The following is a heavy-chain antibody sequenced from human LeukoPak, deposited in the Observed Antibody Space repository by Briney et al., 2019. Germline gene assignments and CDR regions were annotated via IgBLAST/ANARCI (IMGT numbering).Heavy chain of an antibody. CDR1: GFTFSSYW. D-gene: IGHD2-2*01. J-gene: IGHJ4*02. CDR3: AKGTRGYCSSTSCYPPDY. Sequence: GGSLRLSCAASGFTFSSYWMNWVRQAPGKGPEWVAIIKEDGGEKYYVDSVKGRFTISRDNAKNSLYLQMSSLGVEDTAVYYCAKGTRGYCSSTSCYPPDYWGQGTLVTVSS. CDR2: IKEDGGEK. V-gene: IGHV3-7*01.